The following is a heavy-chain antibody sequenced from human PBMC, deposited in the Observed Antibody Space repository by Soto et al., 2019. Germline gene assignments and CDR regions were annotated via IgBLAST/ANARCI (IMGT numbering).Heavy chain of an antibody. J-gene: IGHJ5*02. Sequence: QVQLQESGPGLVKPSQTLSLTCTVSGDSITSGGYYWTWIRQHPGKGLEWIGYIYYSGVTYYNPSLKSRVTISVDTSKNQFSLRLSSVTAADTAVYYCARDLRGRGSGRFDPRGQGTLVTVSS. CDR3: ARDLRGRGSGRFDP. CDR2: IYYSGVT. D-gene: IGHD3-10*01. CDR1: GDSITSGGYY. V-gene: IGHV4-31*03.